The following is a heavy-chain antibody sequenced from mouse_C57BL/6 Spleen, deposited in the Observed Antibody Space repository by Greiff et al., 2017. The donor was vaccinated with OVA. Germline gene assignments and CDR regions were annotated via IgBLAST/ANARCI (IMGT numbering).Heavy chain of an antibody. V-gene: IGHV1-59*01. D-gene: IGHD2-3*01. CDR1: GYTFTSYW. CDR2: IYPSDSYT. CDR3: ARGGLGDGYSFAY. Sequence: QVQLQQPGAELVRPGTSVKLSCKASGYTFTSYWMHWVKQRPGQGLEWIGVIYPSDSYTNYNQKFKGKATLTVDTSSSTAYMQLSSLTSEDSAVYYGARGGLGDGYSFAYWGKGTLVTVSA. J-gene: IGHJ3*01.